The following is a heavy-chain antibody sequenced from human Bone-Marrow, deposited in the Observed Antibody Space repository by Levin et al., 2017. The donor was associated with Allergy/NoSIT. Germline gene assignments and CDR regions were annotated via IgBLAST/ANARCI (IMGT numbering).Heavy chain of an antibody. CDR3: ARASLHLWIDY. V-gene: IGHV5-51*01. Sequence: LGESLKISCKISGYSFTSHWIGWVRQMPGKGLEWMGIIYPSDSDTRYSPSFQGQVTIAADKSTNTAYLQWTSLKASDTAMYYCARASLHLWIDYWGQGTLVTVSS. CDR2: IYPSDSDT. D-gene: IGHD1-1*01. CDR1: GYSFTSHW. J-gene: IGHJ4*02.